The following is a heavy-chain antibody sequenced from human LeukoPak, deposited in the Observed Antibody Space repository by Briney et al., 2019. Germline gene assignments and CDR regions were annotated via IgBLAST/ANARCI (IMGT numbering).Heavy chain of an antibody. V-gene: IGHV3-23*01. J-gene: IGHJ4*02. CDR3: AKDKYGDYYFDY. Sequence: PGGSLRLSCAAAGFTFSSYAMSWVRQAPGKGLEWVSAISGSGGSTYYADSVKGRFTISRDNSKNTLDLRMHSLRAEDTAVYYCAKDKYGDYYFDYWGQGTLVTVSS. CDR1: GFTFSSYA. CDR2: ISGSGGST. D-gene: IGHD4-17*01.